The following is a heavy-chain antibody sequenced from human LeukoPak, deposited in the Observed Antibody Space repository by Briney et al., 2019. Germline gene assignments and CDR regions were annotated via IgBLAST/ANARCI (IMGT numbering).Heavy chain of an antibody. CDR2: IYYSGST. J-gene: IGHJ6*03. CDR1: GGSISSYY. CDR3: ARQGSPHYYYYMDV. V-gene: IGHV4-59*01. Sequence: SETLSLTCTVSGGSISSYYWSWIRQPPGKGLEWIGYIYYSGSTNYNPSLKSRVTISVDTSKNQFSLKLSSVTAADTAVYYCARQGSPHYYYYMDVWGKGTTVTVSS.